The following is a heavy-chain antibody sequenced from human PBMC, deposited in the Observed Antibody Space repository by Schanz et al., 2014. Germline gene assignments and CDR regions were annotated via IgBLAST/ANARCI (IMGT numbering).Heavy chain of an antibody. D-gene: IGHD5-12*01. Sequence: QVQLVQSGAEVKKPGASVKVSCKASGYTFTGYFMHWVRQAPGQGLEWMGRINPNSGGTIYAQRFQGRVTMTSDTSISTAFMELSGLTSDDTATYFCARARYTGYDCSGYWGQGTLLIVSS. J-gene: IGHJ4*02. CDR1: GYTFTGYF. V-gene: IGHV1-2*06. CDR3: ARARYTGYDCSGY. CDR2: INPNSGGT.